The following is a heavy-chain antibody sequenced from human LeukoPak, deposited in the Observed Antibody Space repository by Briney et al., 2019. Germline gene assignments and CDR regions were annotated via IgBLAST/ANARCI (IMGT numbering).Heavy chain of an antibody. Sequence: SETLPLTCTVSGGSISSGDYYWSWIRQPPGKGLEWIGYIYYSGSTYYNPSLKSRVTISVDTSKNQFSLKLSSVTAADTAVYYCARDASLAGWFDPWGQGTLVTVSS. J-gene: IGHJ5*02. CDR3: ARDASLAGWFDP. V-gene: IGHV4-30-4*08. CDR1: GGSISSGDYY. D-gene: IGHD6-6*01. CDR2: IYYSGST.